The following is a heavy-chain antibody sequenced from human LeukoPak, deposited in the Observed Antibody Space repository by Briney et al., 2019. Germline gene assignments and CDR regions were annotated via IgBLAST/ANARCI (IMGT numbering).Heavy chain of an antibody. Sequence: PGRSLRLSCAASGFTFSTYGMHWVRQAPGKGLEWVAVISNDGNNKLYGDSVKGRFTISRDSSKNTLYLQMNSLRAEDTAVYYCARSDVDMAAWGQGTLVTVSS. CDR1: GFTFSTYG. V-gene: IGHV3-30*03. D-gene: IGHD5-12*01. CDR2: ISNDGNNK. CDR3: ARSDVDMAA. J-gene: IGHJ5*02.